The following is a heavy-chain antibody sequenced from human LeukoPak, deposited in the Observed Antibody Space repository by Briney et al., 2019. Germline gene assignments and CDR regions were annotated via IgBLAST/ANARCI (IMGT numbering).Heavy chain of an antibody. J-gene: IGHJ6*04. CDR2: ISNDAIDK. Sequence: GGSLRLSCAASGFIISSHAMVWVRQAPGKGLERVALISNDAIDKYYADSVKGRFTISRDTSKNSLYLQMNTLRADDTAVYFCARVAATTFYHFNYMDVWGKGTTVTVSS. V-gene: IGHV3-30*13. D-gene: IGHD2-15*01. CDR3: ARVAATTFYHFNYMDV. CDR1: GFIISSHA.